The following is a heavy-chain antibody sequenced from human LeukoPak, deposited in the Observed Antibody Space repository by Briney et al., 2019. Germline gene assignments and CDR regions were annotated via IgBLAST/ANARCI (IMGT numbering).Heavy chain of an antibody. J-gene: IGHJ4*02. CDR2: IIPIFGTA. Sequence: SVKVSCKASGGTFSSYAISWVRQAPGPGLEWMGGIIPIFGTANYAQKFQGRVTITADESTSTAYTELSSLRSEDTAVYYCARDALEGRGGYNNMWFDYWGQGTLVTVSS. CDR1: GGTFSSYA. CDR3: ARDALEGRGGYNNMWFDY. D-gene: IGHD5-24*01. V-gene: IGHV1-69*13.